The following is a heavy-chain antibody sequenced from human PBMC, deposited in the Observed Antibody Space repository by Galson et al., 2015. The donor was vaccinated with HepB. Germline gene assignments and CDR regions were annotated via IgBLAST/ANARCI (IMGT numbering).Heavy chain of an antibody. D-gene: IGHD3-3*01. CDR3: AKEGNSGVTGKD. CDR2: ISRGGDRT. J-gene: IGHJ4*02. V-gene: IGHV3-23*01. Sequence: SLRLSCAASGFTFSTYDMTWVRQAPGKGLEWVSLISRGGDRTYYADSVKGRFTISRDNPKNTLHLQMNSLRAEDTAIYYCAKEGNSGVTGKDWGQGTLVTVSS. CDR1: GFTFSTYD.